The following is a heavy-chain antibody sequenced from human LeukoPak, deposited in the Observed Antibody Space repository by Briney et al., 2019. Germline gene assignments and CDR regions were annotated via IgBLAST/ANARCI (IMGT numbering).Heavy chain of an antibody. CDR3: ARVRTRYYDSSGYFDY. V-gene: IGHV3-33*01. CDR1: GFTFSSYG. J-gene: IGHJ4*02. D-gene: IGHD3-22*01. Sequence: PGRSLTLSCAASGFTFSSYGMHWVRQAPGQGLELVAVIWYDGSNKYYADSVKDRFTISRDNSKNSLYLQMNSLRAVDAAVYYCARVRTRYYDSSGYFDYWGQGTLVTVSS. CDR2: IWYDGSNK.